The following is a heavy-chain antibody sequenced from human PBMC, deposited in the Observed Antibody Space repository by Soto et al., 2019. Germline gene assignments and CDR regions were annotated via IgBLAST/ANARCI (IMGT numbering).Heavy chain of an antibody. D-gene: IGHD6-13*01. CDR1: GGSISSSSYY. Sequence: SETLSLTCTVSGGSISSSSYYWGWIRQPPGKGLEWIGSIYYSGNTYYNPSLKSRVTISVDTFKNQFSLKLSSVTAADTAVYYCAGNTWSSWSTFDPWGQGTLVTVSS. CDR2: IYYSGNT. J-gene: IGHJ5*02. CDR3: AGNTWSSWSTFDP. V-gene: IGHV4-39*07.